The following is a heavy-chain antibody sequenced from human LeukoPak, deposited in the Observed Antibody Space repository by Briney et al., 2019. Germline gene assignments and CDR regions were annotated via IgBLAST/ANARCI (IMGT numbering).Heavy chain of an antibody. CDR2: TSSSDDGT. V-gene: IGHV3-23*01. CDR3: ARAPVTSCRGAFCYPFDL. Sequence: GGSLRLSCAAAGFPLSSYAMSWVRQVPGKGLEWVSATSSSDDGTYHADSVRGRFTIYRDNFRNTLYLQMNRLRVEDAALYYCARAPVTSCRGAFCYPFDLWGQGVLVTVSS. J-gene: IGHJ4*02. D-gene: IGHD2-21*01. CDR1: GFPLSSYA.